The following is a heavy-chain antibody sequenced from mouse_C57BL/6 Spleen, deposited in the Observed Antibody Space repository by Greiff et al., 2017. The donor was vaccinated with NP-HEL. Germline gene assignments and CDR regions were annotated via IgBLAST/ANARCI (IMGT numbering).Heavy chain of an antibody. CDR1: GFTFSDYG. CDR2: ISSGSSTI. J-gene: IGHJ1*03. CDR3: ARAFYYGSSVGYFDV. V-gene: IGHV5-17*01. D-gene: IGHD1-1*01. Sequence: EVQRVESGGGLVKPGGSLKLSCAASGFTFSDYGMHWVRQAPEKGLEWVAYISSGSSTIYYADTVKGRFTISRDNAKNTLFMQMTSLRSEDTAMYYCARAFYYGSSVGYFDVWGTGTTVTVSS.